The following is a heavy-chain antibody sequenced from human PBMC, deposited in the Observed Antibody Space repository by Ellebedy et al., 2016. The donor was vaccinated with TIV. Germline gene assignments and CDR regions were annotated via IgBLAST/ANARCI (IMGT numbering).Heavy chain of an antibody. CDR3: ARRSRHDYSIREMYYFDY. Sequence: ASVKVSCKASGGTFSSYAISWVRQAPGQGLEWMGRIIPILGIANYAQKLQGRVTMTTDTSTSTAYMELRSLRSDDTAVYYCARRSRHDYSIREMYYFDYWGQGTLVTVSS. V-gene: IGHV1-69*04. CDR1: GGTFSSYA. CDR2: IIPILGIA. D-gene: IGHD4-11*01. J-gene: IGHJ4*02.